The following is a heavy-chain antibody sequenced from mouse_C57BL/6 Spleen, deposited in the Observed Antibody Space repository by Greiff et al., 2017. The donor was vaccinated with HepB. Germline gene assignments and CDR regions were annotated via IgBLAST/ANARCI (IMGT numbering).Heavy chain of an antibody. Sequence: EVQLQESGPGMVKPSQSLSLTCTVTGYSITSGYDWHWIRHFPGNKLEWMGYISYSGSTNYNPSLKSRISITHDTSKNHFFLKLNSVTTEDTATYYCARDRVDVGAWFANWGQGTLVTVSA. D-gene: IGHD1-1*02. CDR2: ISYSGST. J-gene: IGHJ3*01. CDR3: ARDRVDVGAWFAN. CDR1: GYSITSGYD. V-gene: IGHV3-1*01.